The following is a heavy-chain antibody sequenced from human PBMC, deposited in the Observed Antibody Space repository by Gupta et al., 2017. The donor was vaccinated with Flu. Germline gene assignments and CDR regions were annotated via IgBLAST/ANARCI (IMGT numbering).Heavy chain of an antibody. Sequence: QVQLAQSGAEVKKPGASVKVSCKFSGYALTELSMHWVRQAPGKGLEWMGGFDPETGGKIYAKMFQGKVNKSEDTITGKASMEPTSLGTEDTGVYYLAAVGPPLDAFELGGQGA. CDR3: AAVGPPLDAFEL. CDR2: FDPETGGK. CDR1: GYALTELS. V-gene: IGHV1-24*01. D-gene: IGHD1-26*01. J-gene: IGHJ3*01.